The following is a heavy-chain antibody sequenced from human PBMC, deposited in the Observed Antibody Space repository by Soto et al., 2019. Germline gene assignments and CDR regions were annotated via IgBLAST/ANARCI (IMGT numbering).Heavy chain of an antibody. CDR1: GYTFINYG. Sequence: QVQLVQSGAEVKMPGASVKVSCKASGYTFINYGISWVRHAPGQGLEWMGWISAYNGNLNYAPKIQGRVTMTTDASTTTAYRELRSLRSDDTAVYYCVRDGISGAEPFEIWGQGTMVTVSS. CDR3: VRDGISGAEPFEI. J-gene: IGHJ3*02. V-gene: IGHV1-18*01. CDR2: ISAYNGNL. D-gene: IGHD1-20*01.